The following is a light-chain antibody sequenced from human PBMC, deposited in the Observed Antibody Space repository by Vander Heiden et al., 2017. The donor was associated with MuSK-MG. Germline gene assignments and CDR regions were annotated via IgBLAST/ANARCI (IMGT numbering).Light chain of an antibody. Sequence: DIQMTQSPSFLSASVGDRVTITCRASQGIAESLAWYQQKPGKAPKLLIYLASTLPSGVPSRFSGSGSGTDFTLTISSLQPEDVATYYCQKYDIAPWTFGQGTKVEI. J-gene: IGKJ1*01. CDR3: QKYDIAPWT. CDR2: LAS. V-gene: IGKV1-27*01. CDR1: QGIAES.